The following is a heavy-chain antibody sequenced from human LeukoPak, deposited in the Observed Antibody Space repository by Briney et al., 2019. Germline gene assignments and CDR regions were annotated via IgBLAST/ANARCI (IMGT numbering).Heavy chain of an antibody. Sequence: GGSLRLSCAASGFTFDDYAMHWVRQAPGKGLEWVSLISGDGGSTYYADSVKGRFTISRDNSKNSLYLQMNSLRTEDTALYYCAKDNISGYDYLHWYFDLWGRGTLVTVSS. CDR1: GFTFDDYA. V-gene: IGHV3-43*02. CDR3: AKDNISGYDYLHWYFDL. D-gene: IGHD5-12*01. CDR2: ISGDGGST. J-gene: IGHJ2*01.